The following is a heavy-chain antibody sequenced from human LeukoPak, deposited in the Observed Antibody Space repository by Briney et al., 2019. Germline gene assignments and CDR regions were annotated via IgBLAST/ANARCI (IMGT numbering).Heavy chain of an antibody. CDR3: ARRSGDYGDAFDI. CDR1: GYSISSGYY. CDR2: IYHSGST. J-gene: IGHJ3*02. V-gene: IGHV4-38-2*01. D-gene: IGHD4-17*01. Sequence: SETLSLTCAVSGYSISSGYYWGWIRQPPGKGLEWIGSIYHSGSTYYNPSLKSRVTISVDTSKNQFSLKLSSVTAADTAVYYCARRSGDYGDAFDIWGQGTMVTVSS.